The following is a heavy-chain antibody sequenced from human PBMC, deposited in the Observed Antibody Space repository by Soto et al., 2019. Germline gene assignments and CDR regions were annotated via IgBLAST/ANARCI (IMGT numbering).Heavy chain of an antibody. D-gene: IGHD4-17*01. CDR2: INPSGGST. CDR1: GYTFTSYY. J-gene: IGHJ3*02. V-gene: IGHV1-46*03. CDR3: TRAPSYGAFDI. Sequence: VASVKVSCKASGYTFTSYYIHWVRQAPGQGLEWMGIINPSGGSTTYAQKFQGRVTMTRDTSTSTVYMELSSLRSEDTAVYYCTRAPSYGAFDIRAQRTMVTVSS.